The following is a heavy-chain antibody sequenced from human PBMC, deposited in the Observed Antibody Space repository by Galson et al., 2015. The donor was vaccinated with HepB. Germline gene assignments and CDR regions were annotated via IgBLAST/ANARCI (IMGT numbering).Heavy chain of an antibody. CDR3: TRGYYYDSSGYYYVGYFQD. J-gene: IGHJ1*01. V-gene: IGHV3-49*03. CDR2: IRSKAYGGTT. Sequence: SLRLSCAASGFTFGDYAMGWFRQAPGRGLEWVGFIRSKAYGGTTEYAASVKGRFTISRDDSKSIAYLQMNSLKTEDTAVYYCTRGYYYDSSGYYYVGYFQDWGQGTLVTVSS. D-gene: IGHD3-22*01. CDR1: GFTFGDYA.